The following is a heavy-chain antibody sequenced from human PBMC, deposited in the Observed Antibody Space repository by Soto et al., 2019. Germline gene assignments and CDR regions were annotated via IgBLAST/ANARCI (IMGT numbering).Heavy chain of an antibody. D-gene: IGHD6-13*01. V-gene: IGHV3-15*01. CDR3: TTDKSAPRIAAAGTDAFDI. CDR1: GFTFSNAW. J-gene: IGHJ3*02. Sequence: GGSLRLSCAASGFTFSNAWMSWVRQAPGKGLEWVGRIKSKTDGGTTDYAAPVKGGFTISRDDSKNTLYLQMNSLKTEDTAVYYCTTDKSAPRIAAAGTDAFDIWGQGTMVTVSS. CDR2: IKSKTDGGTT.